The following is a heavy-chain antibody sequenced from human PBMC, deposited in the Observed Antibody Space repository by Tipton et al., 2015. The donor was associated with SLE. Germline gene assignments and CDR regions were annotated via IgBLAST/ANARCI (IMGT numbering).Heavy chain of an antibody. V-gene: IGHV4-34*01. J-gene: IGHJ2*01. D-gene: IGHD1-26*01. Sequence: TLSLTCAVYGGSFSGYYWSWIRQPPGKGLEWIGEINHSGSTNYNPSLKSRVTISVDTSKNQFSLKLSSVTAADTAVYYCARGGGLLRVWYFDLWGRGTLVTVSS. CDR1: GGSFSGYY. CDR3: ARGGGLLRVWYFDL. CDR2: INHSGST.